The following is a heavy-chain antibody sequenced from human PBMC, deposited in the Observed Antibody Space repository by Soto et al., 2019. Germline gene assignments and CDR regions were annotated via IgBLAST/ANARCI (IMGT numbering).Heavy chain of an antibody. V-gene: IGHV3-33*06. CDR2: IWYDGSNK. CDR1: GFTFSSYG. J-gene: IGHJ6*02. CDR3: AKDRATYYYDSSDYFYYFGMDL. D-gene: IGHD3-22*01. Sequence: GGSLRLSCAASGFTFSSYGMHWVRQAPGKGLEWVAVIWYDGSNKYYADSVKGRFTISRDNSKNTLYLQMNSLRAEDTAVYYCAKDRATYYYDSSDYFYYFGMDLWGQGTTVTVSS.